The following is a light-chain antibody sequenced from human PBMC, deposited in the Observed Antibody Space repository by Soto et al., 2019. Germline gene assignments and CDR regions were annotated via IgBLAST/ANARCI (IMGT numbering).Light chain of an antibody. V-gene: IGKV3-15*01. J-gene: IGKJ1*01. CDR3: QQSNNWWRT. CDR2: GSS. CDR1: QSVSSN. Sequence: EIGMTQSQATLSVSPGERATLSCRASQSVSSNLAWYQQKPVQPPRLPIYGSSTRATGIPARFSGSRSGTAFTLTFSCLQSEDFALYYCQQSNNWWRTFGHGTKVDIK.